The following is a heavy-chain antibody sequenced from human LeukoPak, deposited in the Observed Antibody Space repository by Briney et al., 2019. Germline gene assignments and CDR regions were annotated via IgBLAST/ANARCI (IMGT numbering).Heavy chain of an antibody. CDR1: GGSISSSSYY. D-gene: IGHD6-19*01. J-gene: IGHJ4*02. CDR3: AREYGSSYGFDY. CDR2: IYYTGNI. V-gene: IGHV4-39*02. Sequence: SETLSLTCTASGGSISSSSYYWGWIRQPPGKGLEWIGSIYYTGNIFYNPSLKRRVTISIDTSKNQISLKVRSVTAADTAVYYCAREYGSSYGFDYWGQGTLVTVSS.